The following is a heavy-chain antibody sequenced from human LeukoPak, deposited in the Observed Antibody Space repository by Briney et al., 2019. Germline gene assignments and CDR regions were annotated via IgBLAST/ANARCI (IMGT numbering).Heavy chain of an antibody. Sequence: GGSLRLSCAASGFTFSSYGMHWVRQAPGKGLEWVAFIRYDGSNKYYADSVKGRFTISRDNAKNSLYLQMSSLSPDDTAVYFCARDPYSGNYGNYYYYYMDVWGKGTTVTISS. CDR3: ARDPYSGNYGNYYYYYMDV. CDR1: GFTFSSYG. CDR2: IRYDGSNK. J-gene: IGHJ6*03. D-gene: IGHD1-26*01. V-gene: IGHV3-30*02.